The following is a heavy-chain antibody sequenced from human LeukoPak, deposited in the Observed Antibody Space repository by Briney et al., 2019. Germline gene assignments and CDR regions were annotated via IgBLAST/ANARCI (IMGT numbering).Heavy chain of an antibody. CDR3: ATLWFGELGSWFDP. Sequence: SETLSLTCAVSGGSISSSNWWSWVRQPPGKGLEWIGEIYHSGSTNYNSSLKSRVTISVDKSKNQFSLKLSSVTAADTAVYYCATLWFGELGSWFDPWGQGTLVTVSS. CDR2: IYHSGST. V-gene: IGHV4-4*02. D-gene: IGHD3-10*01. J-gene: IGHJ5*02. CDR1: GGSISSSNW.